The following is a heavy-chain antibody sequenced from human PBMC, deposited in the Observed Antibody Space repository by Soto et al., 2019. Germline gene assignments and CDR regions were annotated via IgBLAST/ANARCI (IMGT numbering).Heavy chain of an antibody. J-gene: IGHJ6*02. CDR3: ARGRPELEDGLRYPVLGMDV. CDR1: GFTFSSYD. CDR2: IGTAGDT. D-gene: IGHD5-12*01. Sequence: LRLSCAASGFTFSSYDIHWVRQATGKGLEWVSAIGTAGDTYYPGSVKGRFTISRENAKNSLYLQMNSLRAGDTAVYYCARGRPELEDGLRYPVLGMDVWCQRTPVTVSS. V-gene: IGHV3-13*04.